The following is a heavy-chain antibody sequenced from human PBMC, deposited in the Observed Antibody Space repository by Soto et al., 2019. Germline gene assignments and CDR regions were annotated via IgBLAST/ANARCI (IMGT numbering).Heavy chain of an antibody. V-gene: IGHV3-23*01. CDR2: ISASGGST. CDR1: GFTFSNYS. J-gene: IGHJ1*01. CDR3: AKDQMITSFQH. D-gene: IGHD3-16*01. Sequence: GGSLILSCAASGFTFSNYSMSWVRQAPGKGLEWVSYISASGGSTYYADSVKGRFTISRDNSKNTLYLQMNSLRAEDTAVYYCAKDQMITSFQHWGQGTLVTVSS.